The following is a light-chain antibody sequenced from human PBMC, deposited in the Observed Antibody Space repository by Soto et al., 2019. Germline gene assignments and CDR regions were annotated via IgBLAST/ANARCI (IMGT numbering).Light chain of an antibody. Sequence: QSALSQPASVSGSPGQSITISCTGTSSDIGSHKLVSWYQQHPGKAPKLMIYEDSKRPSGVSNTFSGSKSGNTASLTISGLQAEDEAEYYCCSYALSSTPLFGTGTKVTVL. CDR2: EDS. J-gene: IGLJ1*01. CDR3: CSYALSSTPL. CDR1: SSDIGSHKL. V-gene: IGLV2-23*01.